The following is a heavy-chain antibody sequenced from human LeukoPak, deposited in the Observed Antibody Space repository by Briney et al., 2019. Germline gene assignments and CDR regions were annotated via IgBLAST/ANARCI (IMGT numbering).Heavy chain of an antibody. Sequence: PGGSLRLSCAASGFTFSNYGMHWVRQAPGKGLEWVAVISYDGNNKYYADSVKGRFTISRDNSKNTLYLQMNSLRAEDTAVYYCAKDPHYDILTGRIHYFDYWGQGTLVTVSS. J-gene: IGHJ4*02. CDR1: GFTFSNYG. CDR2: ISYDGNNK. D-gene: IGHD3-9*01. CDR3: AKDPHYDILTGRIHYFDY. V-gene: IGHV3-30*18.